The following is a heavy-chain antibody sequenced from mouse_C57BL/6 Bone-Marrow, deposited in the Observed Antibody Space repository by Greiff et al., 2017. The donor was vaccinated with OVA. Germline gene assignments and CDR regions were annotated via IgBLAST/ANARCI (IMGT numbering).Heavy chain of an antibody. Sequence: VQLQQSGAELMKPGASVKLSCKATGYTFTGYWIAWVKQRPGHGLEWIGAIFPGSGSTTYNEKFKGKATFTADTSSNTAYMQLSSLTTEDSAIYYCARYGYGSSIYAMDDWGQGATVTVSS. CDR3: ARYGYGSSIYAMDD. V-gene: IGHV1-9*01. CDR1: GYTFTGYW. CDR2: IFPGSGST. J-gene: IGHJ4*01. D-gene: IGHD1-1*01.